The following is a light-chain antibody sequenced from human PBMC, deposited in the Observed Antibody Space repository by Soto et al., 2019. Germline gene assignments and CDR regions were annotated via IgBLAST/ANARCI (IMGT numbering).Light chain of an antibody. J-gene: IGKJ4*01. Sequence: DIQMTQSPSSLSASVGDRVTITCQASQDISNYVNWYQQKPGKAPKLLIYDASNLETGLPSRFSGSVSGPEVPFTISSLQAEESETYYCQHYDNLPSTVGGETNVEIK. CDR2: DAS. CDR1: QDISNY. V-gene: IGKV1-33*01. CDR3: QHYDNLPST.